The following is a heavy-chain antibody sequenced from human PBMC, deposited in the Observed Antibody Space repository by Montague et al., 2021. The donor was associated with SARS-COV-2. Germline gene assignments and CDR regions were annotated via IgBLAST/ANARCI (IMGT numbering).Heavy chain of an antibody. CDR1: GGSISSSSYY. CDR3: ARQGPVTMVVGNNFDY. J-gene: IGHJ4*02. CDR2: IYYSGST. D-gene: IGHD3-10*01. Sequence: SETLSLTCSVSGGSISSSSYYWGWLRQPPGKGLEWIGSIYYSGSTYYNPSLKSRVTISVDTSKNQFYLKLSSVTAADTAVYYCARQGPVTMVVGNNFDYWGQGALITVSS. V-gene: IGHV4-39*01.